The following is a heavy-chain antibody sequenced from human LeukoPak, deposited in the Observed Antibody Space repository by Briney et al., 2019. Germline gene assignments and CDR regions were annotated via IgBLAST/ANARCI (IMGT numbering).Heavy chain of an antibody. CDR2: ISTSSINI. CDR3: ARGHYGDTYGMDV. Sequence: SSISTSSINIFYADSVKGRFTISRDNAKNSLYLQMHSLRAEDTAVYYCARGHYGDTYGMDVWGQGTTVTVSS. V-gene: IGHV3-21*01. D-gene: IGHD4-17*01. J-gene: IGHJ6*02.